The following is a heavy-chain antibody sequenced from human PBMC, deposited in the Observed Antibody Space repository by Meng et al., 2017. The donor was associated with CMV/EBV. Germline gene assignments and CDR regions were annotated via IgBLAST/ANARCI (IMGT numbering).Heavy chain of an antibody. CDR2: IWYDGSNK. CDR1: GFTFSSYG. CDR3: AKDLRVPEAEYYFDY. J-gene: IGHJ4*02. V-gene: IGHV3-33*06. D-gene: IGHD4/OR15-4a*01. Sequence: GESLKISCAASGFTFSSYGMHWVRQAPGKGLEWVAVIWYDGSNKYYADSVKGRFTISRDNSKNTLYLQMNSLRAEDTAVYYCAKDLRVPEAEYYFDYWGQGTLVTVSS.